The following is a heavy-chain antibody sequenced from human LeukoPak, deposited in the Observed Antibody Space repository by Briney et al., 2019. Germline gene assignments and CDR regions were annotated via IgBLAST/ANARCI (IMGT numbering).Heavy chain of an antibody. CDR3: ARGAGYSSAGTAFDY. CDR1: GFTFSSYG. CDR2: IWYDGSNK. Sequence: GGSLRLSCAASGFTFSSYGMHWVRQAPGKGLEWVAVIWYDGSNKYYADSVKGRFTISRDNSKNTLSLQMNSLRAEDTAVYYCARGAGYSSAGTAFDYWGQGTLVTVSS. V-gene: IGHV3-33*01. D-gene: IGHD6-25*01. J-gene: IGHJ4*02.